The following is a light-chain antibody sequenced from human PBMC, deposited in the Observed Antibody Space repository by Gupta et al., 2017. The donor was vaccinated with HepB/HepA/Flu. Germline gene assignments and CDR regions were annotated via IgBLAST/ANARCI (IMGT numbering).Light chain of an antibody. CDR2: GAS. V-gene: IGKV1-9*01. J-gene: IGKJ1*01. CDR1: QGINDY. Sequence: DIQLAQSPSFLSASVGDTVTITCRVSQGINDYLGWFQQQQGKGPKLLIYGASRLSSGVPSRFSGRGSGTEFTLTISSLQPEDFATYYCLQLHTYPPWTFGQGTKVEIK. CDR3: LQLHTYPPWT.